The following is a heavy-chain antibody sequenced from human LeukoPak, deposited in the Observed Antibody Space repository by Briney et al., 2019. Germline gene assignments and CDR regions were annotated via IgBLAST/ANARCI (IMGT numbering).Heavy chain of an antibody. Sequence: GGSLRLSCPASGFTFSSYAMSWVRQAPGKGLEWVSAISGSGGSTYYADSVKGRFTISRDNSKNTLYLHMNSLRAEDTAVYYCARHGHYDILTGYFQDWGQGTLVTVSS. D-gene: IGHD3-9*01. CDR1: GFTFSSYA. V-gene: IGHV3-23*01. CDR2: ISGSGGST. CDR3: ARHGHYDILTGYFQD. J-gene: IGHJ1*01.